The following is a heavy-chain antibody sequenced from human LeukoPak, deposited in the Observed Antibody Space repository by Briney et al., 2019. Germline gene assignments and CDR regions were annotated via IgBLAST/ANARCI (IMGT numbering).Heavy chain of an antibody. Sequence: ASVKVSCKASVYTFTSYFMHWVRQAPGQGLEWMGMINPSGGSTTYAQKFQGRVTMTRDTSTSTVYMELSGLTSEDTAVYYCARGLGELSLPSFWFDPWGHGTLVTVSS. CDR2: INPSGGST. CDR1: VYTFTSYF. D-gene: IGHD3-16*02. J-gene: IGHJ5*02. V-gene: IGHV1-46*01. CDR3: ARGLGELSLPSFWFDP.